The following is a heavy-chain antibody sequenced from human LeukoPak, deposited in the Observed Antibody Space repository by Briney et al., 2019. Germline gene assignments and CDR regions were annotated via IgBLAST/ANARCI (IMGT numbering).Heavy chain of an antibody. V-gene: IGHV3-30*04. J-gene: IGHJ5*02. CDR2: ISYDGSNK. Sequence: PGGSLRLSCAASGFTFSSYAMHWARQAPGKGLEWVAVISYDGSNKYYADSVKGRFTISRDNSKNTLYLQMNSLRAEDTAVYYCSAAADRWGQGTLVTVSS. CDR3: SAAADR. D-gene: IGHD6-13*01. CDR1: GFTFSSYA.